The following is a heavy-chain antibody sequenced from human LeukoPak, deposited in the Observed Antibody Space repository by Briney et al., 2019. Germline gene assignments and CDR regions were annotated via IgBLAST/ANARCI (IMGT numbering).Heavy chain of an antibody. J-gene: IGHJ4*02. CDR2: IKPDGTEK. CDR3: ARGGRRYFDF. CDR1: GFTFSNFH. V-gene: IGHV3-7*01. D-gene: IGHD3-10*01. Sequence: PGGSLRLSCAASGFTFSNFHMSWVRQTSGKGLEWVATIKPDGTEKYYVDSVKGRFTISRDNTKNSVYLQMNSLRVEDTAIYFCARGGRRYFDFWGQGTLVTVSS.